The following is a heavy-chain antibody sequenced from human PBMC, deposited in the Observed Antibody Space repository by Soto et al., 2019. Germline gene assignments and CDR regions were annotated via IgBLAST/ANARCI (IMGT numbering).Heavy chain of an antibody. D-gene: IGHD1-26*01. CDR2: IKSKNAGETT. CDR1: GFSFRTTW. J-gene: IGHJ4*02. Sequence: EVRLVESGGGLVKPGGSLRLSCAASGFSFRTTWMAWVRQAPGKGLEWVGRIKSKNAGETTDYADPVKGRFTISRDDSKDTVYLHMDSLETGDTAVYYCATGSPFSGSVFDHWGQGTLVTVSS. V-gene: IGHV3-15*05. CDR3: ATGSPFSGSVFDH.